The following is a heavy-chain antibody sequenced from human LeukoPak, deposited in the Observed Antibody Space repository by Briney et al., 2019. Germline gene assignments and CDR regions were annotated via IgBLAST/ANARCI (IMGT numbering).Heavy chain of an antibody. D-gene: IGHD6-13*01. Sequence: GGSLRLSCAASGFTVSSNYMSWVRQAPGKGLEWVSVIYSGGSTYYADSVKGRFTISRDNSKNTLYLQMNSLRAEDMAVYYCAREEVRYSSSWYAFDVWGQGTMVTVSS. V-gene: IGHV3-53*01. CDR1: GFTVSSNY. CDR2: IYSGGST. J-gene: IGHJ3*01. CDR3: AREEVRYSSSWYAFDV.